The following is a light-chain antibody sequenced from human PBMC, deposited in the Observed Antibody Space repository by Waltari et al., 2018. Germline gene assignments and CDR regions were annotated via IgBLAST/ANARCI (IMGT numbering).Light chain of an antibody. CDR2: WAS. CDR3: QQYYSAPIT. J-gene: IGKJ5*01. CDR1: QSVLYNSNNKNY. Sequence: DIVMTQSPDSLAVSLGERATINCKSSQSVLYNSNNKNYLAWYQQKPGKPPKLLIYWASTREFGVPDRFSGSGSGTDFTLTISSLQAEDEAVYYCQQYYSAPITFGQGTRLEIK. V-gene: IGKV4-1*01.